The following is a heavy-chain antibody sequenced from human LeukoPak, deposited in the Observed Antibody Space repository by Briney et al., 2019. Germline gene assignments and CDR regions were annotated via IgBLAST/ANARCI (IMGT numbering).Heavy chain of an antibody. CDR3: ARIDGDTARYYMDV. Sequence: SETLSLTCTVSGGSISSYYWSWIRQPPGKGLEWIGYIYYSGSTNYNPSLKSRVTISVDTSKNQFSLKLSSVTAADTAVYYCARIDGDTARYYMDVWGKGTTVTVSS. CDR2: IYYSGST. V-gene: IGHV4-59*08. CDR1: GGSISSYY. J-gene: IGHJ6*03. D-gene: IGHD5-18*01.